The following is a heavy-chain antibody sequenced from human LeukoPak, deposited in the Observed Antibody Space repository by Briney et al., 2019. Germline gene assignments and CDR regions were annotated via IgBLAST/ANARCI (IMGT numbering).Heavy chain of an antibody. V-gene: IGHV3-11*01. Sequence: TTGGSLRLSCAASGFTFSDYYMSWIRQAQGKGLEWVAFISSHGSSIFYADSVRDRFTISRDNTRNTLYLQMNSLTADDTAVYYCARGDPYDTTGYPSDYWGQGTLVTVSS. CDR1: GFTFSDYY. CDR2: ISSHGSSI. J-gene: IGHJ4*02. CDR3: ARGDPYDTTGYPSDY. D-gene: IGHD3-22*01.